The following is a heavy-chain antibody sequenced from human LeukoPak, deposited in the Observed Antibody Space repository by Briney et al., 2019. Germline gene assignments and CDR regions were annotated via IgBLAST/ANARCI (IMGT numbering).Heavy chain of an antibody. V-gene: IGHV3-9*01. CDR1: GGSISSYY. D-gene: IGHD5-18*01. CDR3: AKVRGYSYGYFDY. Sequence: LSLTCTVSGGSISSYYWSWVRQAPGKGLEWVSGISWNSGSIDYADSVKGRFTISRDNAKNSLYLQMNSLRAEDTALYYCAKVRGYSYGYFDYWGQGTLVTVSS. CDR2: ISWNSGSI. J-gene: IGHJ4*02.